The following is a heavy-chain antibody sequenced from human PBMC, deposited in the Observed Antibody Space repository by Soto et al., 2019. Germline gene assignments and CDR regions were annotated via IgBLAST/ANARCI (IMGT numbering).Heavy chain of an antibody. V-gene: IGHV3-74*01. D-gene: IGHD4-17*01. CDR1: GFTFSSYW. CDR3: AREADYVNWFDP. J-gene: IGHJ5*02. Sequence: GGSLRLSCAASGFTFSSYWMHWVRQAPGKGLVWVSHINSDGSDTSYADSVKGRFTISRDNAKNSLYLQMNSLRAEDTAVYYCAREADYVNWFDPWGQGTLVTVSS. CDR2: INSDGSDT.